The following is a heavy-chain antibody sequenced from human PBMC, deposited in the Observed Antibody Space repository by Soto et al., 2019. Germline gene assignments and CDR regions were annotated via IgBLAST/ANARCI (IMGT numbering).Heavy chain of an antibody. CDR3: AKASYYHGSGNYSPFDY. CDR2: ISRSGGNT. D-gene: IGHD3-10*01. Sequence: EVQLLESGGGLVQPGGSLRLSCAASGFTFSNYGMSWVRQAPGKGLEWVSSISRSGGNTYYADSVKGRFTISRDNSKNTLYLQMNSLTADDTAVYSCAKASYYHGSGNYSPFDYWGQGTLVTVSS. V-gene: IGHV3-23*01. CDR1: GFTFSNYG. J-gene: IGHJ4*02.